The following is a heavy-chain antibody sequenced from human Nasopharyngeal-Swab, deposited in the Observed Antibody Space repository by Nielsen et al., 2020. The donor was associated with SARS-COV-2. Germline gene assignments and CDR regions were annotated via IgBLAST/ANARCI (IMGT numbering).Heavy chain of an antibody. J-gene: IGHJ3*02. V-gene: IGHV3-30*18. CDR2: ISYDGSSK. CDR3: AKGGGTTGTVGLDI. CDR1: GFTFSSYG. D-gene: IGHD1-1*01. Sequence: GESLKISCAASGFTFSSYGMHWVRQAPDKGLEWVAVISYDGSSKYYAESVKGRFTISRDNSKNTLYLQMNSLRAEDKAVYYCAKGGGTTGTVGLDIWGQGTMVTVSS.